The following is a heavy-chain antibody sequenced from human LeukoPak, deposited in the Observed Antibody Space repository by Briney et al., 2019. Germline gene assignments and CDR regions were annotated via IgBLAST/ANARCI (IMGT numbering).Heavy chain of an antibody. J-gene: IGHJ4*02. Sequence: SETLSLTCTVSGGYISGYYWSWVRQPPGKGLEYIGYIHYTGSTNYNPSLKSRVTISVDTSKNRFSLKLSSVTAADTAVYYCARSGAYYYDSSGYYAVGYWGQGTLVTVSS. CDR1: GGYISGYY. CDR2: IHYTGST. D-gene: IGHD3-22*01. V-gene: IGHV4-59*08. CDR3: ARSGAYYYDSSGYYAVGY.